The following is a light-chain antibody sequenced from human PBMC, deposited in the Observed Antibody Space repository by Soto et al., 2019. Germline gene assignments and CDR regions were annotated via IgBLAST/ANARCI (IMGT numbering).Light chain of an antibody. V-gene: IGKV1-5*01. CDR2: DAS. CDR1: QSISSW. Sequence: DIQMTQSPSTLSASVGDRVTITCRASQSISSWLAWYQQKPGKAPKLLIYDASSLESGVPSRFSGSGSGTEFTLTISSLQPDDFATYYRQLYNSYSTLGGGTKVDIK. J-gene: IGKJ4*01. CDR3: QLYNSYST.